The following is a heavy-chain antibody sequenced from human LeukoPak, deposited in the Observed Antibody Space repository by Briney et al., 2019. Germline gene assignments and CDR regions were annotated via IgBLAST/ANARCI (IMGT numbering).Heavy chain of an antibody. CDR3: ARNCYDSSGYYY. D-gene: IGHD3-22*01. V-gene: IGHV4-34*01. Sequence: TSETLSLTCAVYGGSFSGYYWSWIRQPPGKGLEWIGEINHSGSTNYNPSLKSRVTISVDTSKNQFSLKLSSVTAADTAVYYCARNCYDSSGYYYWGQGTLVTVSS. CDR1: GGSFSGYY. CDR2: INHSGST. J-gene: IGHJ4*02.